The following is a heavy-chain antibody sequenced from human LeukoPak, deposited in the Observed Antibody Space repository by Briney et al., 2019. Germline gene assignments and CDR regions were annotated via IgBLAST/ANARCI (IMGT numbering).Heavy chain of an antibody. CDR1: GFTFSSYA. J-gene: IGHJ4*02. CDR2: VSGSGGST. CDR3: AKDLRSGPRSGSYPGFDY. V-gene: IGHV3-23*01. D-gene: IGHD1-26*01. Sequence: GGSLRLSCAASGFTFSSYAMSWVRQAPGKGLEWVSAVSGSGGSTYYADSVKGRFTISRDNSKNTLYLQMNSLRAEDTAVYYCAKDLRSGPRSGSYPGFDYWGQGTLVTVSS.